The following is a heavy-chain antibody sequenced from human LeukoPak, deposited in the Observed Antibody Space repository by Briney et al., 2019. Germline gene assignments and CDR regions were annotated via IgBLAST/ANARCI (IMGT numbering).Heavy chain of an antibody. Sequence: ASVKVSCKASGYTFTSYYMHWVRQAPGRGLEWMGIINPSGGSTSYAQKFQGRVTMTRDTSTSTVYMELSSQRSEDTAVYYCAREGDNCRGGRCYWLDYWGQGTLVTVSS. CDR3: AREGDNCRGGRCYWLDY. CDR1: GYTFTSYY. CDR2: INPSGGST. J-gene: IGHJ4*02. V-gene: IGHV1-46*01. D-gene: IGHD2-15*01.